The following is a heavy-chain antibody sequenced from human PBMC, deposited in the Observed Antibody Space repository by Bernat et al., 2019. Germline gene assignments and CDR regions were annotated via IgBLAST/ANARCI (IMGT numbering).Heavy chain of an antibody. J-gene: IGHJ4*02. CDR1: GFTFSSYA. D-gene: IGHD6-19*01. V-gene: IGHV3-23*01. CDR2: ISNSGGSK. Sequence: EVQLLESGGGLVQPGGSLRLSCAASGFTFSSYAMSWVRQAPGKGLEWISGISNSGGSKYYADSVKGRFTISRDNSKNTLYLQMNSLRAEDTAVYYCARGFLAVEHGGPNDYWGQGTLVTVSS. CDR3: ARGFLAVEHGGPNDY.